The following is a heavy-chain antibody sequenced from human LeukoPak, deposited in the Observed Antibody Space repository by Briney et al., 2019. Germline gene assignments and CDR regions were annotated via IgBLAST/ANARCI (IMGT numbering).Heavy chain of an antibody. V-gene: IGHV4-59*01. D-gene: IGHD6-13*01. J-gene: IGHJ6*02. CDR1: GGTISSYD. Sequence: SETLSLTCTASGGTISSYDWSWIRQPPGQGLEWLGLINDRGSTNYNPSLESRGTISIRTSKNHFSQKENYVPAADTAVYYCVRDSRYGSGWFEDGLDFWGQGTTVTVSS. CDR3: VRDSRYGSGWFEDGLDF. CDR2: INDRGST.